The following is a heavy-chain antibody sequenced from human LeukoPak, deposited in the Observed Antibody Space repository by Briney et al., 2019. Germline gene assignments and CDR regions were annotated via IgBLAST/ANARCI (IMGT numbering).Heavy chain of an antibody. CDR3: AKVDYYNSSGPEE. D-gene: IGHD3-22*01. J-gene: IGHJ3*01. Sequence: GGSLRLSCAASGFIFSSYGMHWLRQAPGKGLEWVTFIRYDGSNKYYADSVRGRFTISRDNSKNTLYLQMNSLRAEDTAVYYCAKVDYYNSSGPEEWGQGTMVTVSS. V-gene: IGHV3-30*02. CDR2: IRYDGSNK. CDR1: GFIFSSYG.